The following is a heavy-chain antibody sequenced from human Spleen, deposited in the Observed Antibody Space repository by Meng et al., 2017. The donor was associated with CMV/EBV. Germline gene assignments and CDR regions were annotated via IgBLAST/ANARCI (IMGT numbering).Heavy chain of an antibody. CDR1: GGSFSGYY. CDR3: ARGDGAWKFGKGVASGAHHKYYGMDV. CDR2: INGEINHSGST. V-gene: IGHV4-34*01. Sequence: SETLSLTCAVYGGSFSGYYWTWIRQSPGKGLEWIGEINGEINHSGSTNYNPSLKSRISISADTSMKQFSLKLISATAADTAVYYCARGDGAWKFGKGVASGAHHKYYGMDVWGQGTTVTVSS. J-gene: IGHJ6*02. D-gene: IGHD6-13*01.